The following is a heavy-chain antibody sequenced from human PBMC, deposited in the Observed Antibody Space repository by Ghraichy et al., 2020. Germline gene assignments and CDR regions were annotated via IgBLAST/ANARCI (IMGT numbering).Heavy chain of an antibody. D-gene: IGHD2-8*01. CDR2: INHSGST. Sequence: SETRSLTCAVYGGSFGGYYWSWIRQPPGKGLEWIGEINHSGSTNYNPSLKSRVTISVDTSKNQFSLKLSSVTAADTAVYYCARVFLYCTNGVCYSRLDPWGQGTLVTVSS. CDR1: GGSFGGYY. J-gene: IGHJ5*02. CDR3: ARVFLYCTNGVCYSRLDP. V-gene: IGHV4-34*01.